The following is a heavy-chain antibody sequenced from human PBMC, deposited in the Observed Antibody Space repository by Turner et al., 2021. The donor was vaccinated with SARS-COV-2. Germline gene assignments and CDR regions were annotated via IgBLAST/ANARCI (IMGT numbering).Heavy chain of an antibody. CDR2: ISYDGDNK. V-gene: IGHV3-30*04. D-gene: IGHD1-26*01. CDR1: GFTFSSYA. J-gene: IGHJ4*02. CDR3: ARSHSGSYSAYFDY. Sequence: QVQLVESGGGVVQPGRSLRLPCAASGFTFSSYAMYWVGQAPGKGLEWVAVISYDGDNKYYADSVKGRFTISRDNSKNTLYLQMNSLRAEDTAVYYCARSHSGSYSAYFDYWGQGTLVTVSS.